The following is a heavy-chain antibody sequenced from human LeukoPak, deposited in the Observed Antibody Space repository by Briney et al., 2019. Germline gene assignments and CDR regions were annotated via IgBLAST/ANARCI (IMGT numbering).Heavy chain of an antibody. D-gene: IGHD3-22*01. V-gene: IGHV3-21*01. Sequence: PGGSLRLSCAASGFTFSSYSMNWVRQAPGQGLEWVSSISSSSSYIYYADSVKGRFTISRDNAKNSLYLQMNSLRAEDTAVYYCARGQDYYDSSGYYQVLYWGQGTLVTVSS. CDR1: GFTFSSYS. J-gene: IGHJ4*02. CDR2: ISSSSSYI. CDR3: ARGQDYYDSSGYYQVLY.